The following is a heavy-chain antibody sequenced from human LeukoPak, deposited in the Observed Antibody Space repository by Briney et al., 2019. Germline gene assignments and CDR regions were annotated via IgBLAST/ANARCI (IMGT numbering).Heavy chain of an antibody. J-gene: IGHJ6*02. Sequence: SVKVSCKASGGTFSSYAISWVRQAPGQGLEWMGRIIPIFGIANYAQKFQGRVTITADKSTSTAYMELSSLRSEDTAVYYCARVVVVVAATSLQYYYYGMDVWGQGATVTVSS. V-gene: IGHV1-69*04. CDR2: IIPIFGIA. CDR1: GGTFSSYA. D-gene: IGHD2-15*01. CDR3: ARVVVVVAATSLQYYYYGMDV.